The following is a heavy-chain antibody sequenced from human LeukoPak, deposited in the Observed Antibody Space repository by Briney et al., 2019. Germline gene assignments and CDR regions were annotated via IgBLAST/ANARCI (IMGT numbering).Heavy chain of an antibody. V-gene: IGHV1-24*01. CDR3: ATRSGGRATYYYYYMDV. D-gene: IGHD2-15*01. J-gene: IGHJ6*03. CDR2: FDPEDGET. CDR1: GYTHTELS. Sequence: GASVKVSCKVSGYTHTELSMHWVRQAPGKGLEWMGGFDPEDGETIYAQKFQGRVTMTEDTSTDTAYMELSSLRSEDTAVYYCATRSGGRATYYYYYMDVWGKGTTVTVSS.